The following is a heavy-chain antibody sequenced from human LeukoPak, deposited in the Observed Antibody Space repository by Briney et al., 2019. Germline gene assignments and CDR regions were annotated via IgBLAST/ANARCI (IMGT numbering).Heavy chain of an antibody. J-gene: IGHJ4*02. Sequence: ASVKVSCKASGYTFTSYDINWVRQAPGQGLEWMGWINPNSGGTNYAQKFQGRVTMTRDTSISTAYMELSSLRSEDTAVYYCARSYGSGSRSHYFDYWGQGTLVTVSS. CDR2: INPNSGGT. CDR1: GYTFTSYD. CDR3: ARSYGSGSRSHYFDY. V-gene: IGHV1-2*02. D-gene: IGHD3-10*01.